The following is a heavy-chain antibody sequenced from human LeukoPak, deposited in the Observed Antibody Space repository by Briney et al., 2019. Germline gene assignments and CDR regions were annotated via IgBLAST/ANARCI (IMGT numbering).Heavy chain of an antibody. CDR2: INPNSGGA. V-gene: IGHV1-2*02. CDR3: ARAGYSGYEHSYYYYYVDV. CDR1: GYTFTGYY. J-gene: IGHJ6*03. Sequence: ASVKVSCKASGYTFTGYYMHWVRQAPGQGREWMGWINPNSGGANYAQKFQGRVTMTRDTSISTAYMELSRLRSDDTAVYYCARAGYSGYEHSYYYYYVDVWGKGTTVTVSS. D-gene: IGHD5-12*01.